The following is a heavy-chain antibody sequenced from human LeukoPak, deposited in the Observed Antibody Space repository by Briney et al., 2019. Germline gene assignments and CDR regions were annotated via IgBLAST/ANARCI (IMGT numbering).Heavy chain of an antibody. V-gene: IGHV4-4*02. D-gene: IGHD3-9*01. CDR1: GGSINSINW. CDR2: MYHTGGF. J-gene: IGHJ4*02. CDR3: SRGSYDILTGYSTLGEY. Sequence: SETLSLTCAVSGGSINSINWWSWVRQPPGQGLEWIGEMYHTGGFNYNPSLKSRVTISLDKSQNQFSLRLSSVTAADTAVYYCSRGSYDILTGYSTLGEYWGQGTLVTVSS.